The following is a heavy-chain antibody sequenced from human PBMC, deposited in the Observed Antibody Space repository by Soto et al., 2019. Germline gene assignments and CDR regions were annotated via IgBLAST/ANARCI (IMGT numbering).Heavy chain of an antibody. CDR2: ISYDGSNK. CDR3: AKALARRGGSFDY. V-gene: IGHV3-30-3*01. Sequence: QVQLVESGGGVVQPGRSLRLSCAASGFTFSSYAMHWVRQAPGKGLEWVAVISYDGSNKYYADSVKGRFTISRDNSKNTLYLQMNSLRAEDTAVYYCAKALARRGGSFDYWGQGTLVTVSS. J-gene: IGHJ4*02. D-gene: IGHD6-6*01. CDR1: GFTFSSYA.